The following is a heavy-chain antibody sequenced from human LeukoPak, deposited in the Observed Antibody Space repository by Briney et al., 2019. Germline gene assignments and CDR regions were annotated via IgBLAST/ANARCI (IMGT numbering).Heavy chain of an antibody. V-gene: IGHV3-21*06. D-gene: IGHD5-24*01. J-gene: IGHJ4*02. CDR1: GLTFNTSS. Sequence: AGSLTLSCTASGLTFNTSSMNWVRQAPGQGMEWDSSISSSSSYIIYADSVKRRFTISRDNAKNSLSLQMYSLRPDDTALYYCARDEGLKVATITLQNWGQGTLVTVSS. CDR3: ARDEGLKVATITLQN. CDR2: ISSSSSYI.